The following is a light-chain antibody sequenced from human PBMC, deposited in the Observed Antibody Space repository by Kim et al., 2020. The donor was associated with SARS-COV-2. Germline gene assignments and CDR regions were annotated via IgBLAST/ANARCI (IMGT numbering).Light chain of an antibody. Sequence: QSALTQPASVSGSPGQSITISCTGTSSDIGAYDYVSWYQQHPGKPPQLIISDVTNRPSGVSDHFSGSKSGNTASLTISGLQAEDQADYYCSSYARGVIRLFGGGTQLTVL. J-gene: IGLJ3*02. CDR3: SSYARGVIRL. CDR1: SSDIGAYDY. CDR2: DVT. V-gene: IGLV2-14*03.